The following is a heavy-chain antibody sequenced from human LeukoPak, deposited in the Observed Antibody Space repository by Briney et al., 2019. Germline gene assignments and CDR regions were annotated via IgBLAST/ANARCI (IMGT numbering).Heavy chain of an antibody. CDR1: GFTFDDYA. CDR2: ISWNSGSI. Sequence: GRSLRLSCAASGFTFDDYAMHWVRQAPGKGLEWVSGISWNSGSIGYADSVKGRFTISRDNAKNSLYLQMNSLRAEDTALYYCATSSGYYPSPWGQGTMVTVSS. J-gene: IGHJ3*01. V-gene: IGHV3-9*01. CDR3: ATSSGYYPSP. D-gene: IGHD3-22*01.